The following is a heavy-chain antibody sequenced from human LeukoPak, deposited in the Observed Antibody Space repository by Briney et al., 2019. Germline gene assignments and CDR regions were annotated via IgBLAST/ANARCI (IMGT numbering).Heavy chain of an antibody. CDR3: ARVTTVSGSEYYFDY. CDR2: IYYSGST. Sequence: SETLSLTCTVSGGSINSSSYYWGWIRQPPGKGLEWIGSIYYSGSTYYNPSLKSRVTISVDTSKNQFPLKLSSVTAADTAVYYCARVTTVSGSEYYFDYWGQGTLVTVSS. V-gene: IGHV4-39*06. J-gene: IGHJ4*02. D-gene: IGHD4-11*01. CDR1: GGSINSSSYY.